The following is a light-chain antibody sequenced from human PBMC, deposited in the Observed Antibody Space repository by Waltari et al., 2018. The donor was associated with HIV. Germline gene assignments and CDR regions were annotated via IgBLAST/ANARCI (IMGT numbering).Light chain of an antibody. V-gene: IGLV2-23*02. J-gene: IGLJ2*01. CDR1: STDVGRSNL. Sequence: QSALNQPASVCGAPGRSITLSCTEHSTDVGRSNLVSLYQQFTGQAPKLLIYEVTKRPSGVSSRFSGSKSGNTASLTLSDLQPDDEAKYYCCSYADSAPFVLFGGGTRVTV. CDR3: CSYADSAPFVL. CDR2: EVT.